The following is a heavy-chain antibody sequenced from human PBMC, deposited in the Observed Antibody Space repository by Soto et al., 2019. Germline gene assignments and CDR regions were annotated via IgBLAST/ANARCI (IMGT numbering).Heavy chain of an antibody. CDR1: GCILNNYA. CDR3: VKRGRNWGAFDF. Sequence: VQLLESGGDLVQPGGSLRLSCVASGCILNNYAMSWVRQARGKGLEWVSTIGGTDGDSDGVPWYEDSVKGRFTISRDSSANTLFLHMDNLRAEDSALYYCVKRGRNWGAFDFWGQGTTVVVSS. J-gene: IGHJ3*01. V-gene: IGHV3-23*01. D-gene: IGHD7-27*01. CDR2: IGGTDGDSDGVP.